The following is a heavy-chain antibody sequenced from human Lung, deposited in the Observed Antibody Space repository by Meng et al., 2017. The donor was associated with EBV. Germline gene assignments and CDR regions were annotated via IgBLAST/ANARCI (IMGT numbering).Heavy chain of an antibody. Sequence: VLLQESGPGLVKASGTLSLPCAVSGGSISSSNWWSWVRQPPGKGLEWIGKIYHSGITIYNPSLKSRVTMSVDNSKNQFSLKLNSMTAADTAVYYCARKDGSGMWYFDYWGQGTLVTVSS. CDR2: IYHSGIT. V-gene: IGHV4-4*02. D-gene: IGHD3-10*01. CDR3: ARKDGSGMWYFDY. J-gene: IGHJ4*02. CDR1: GGSISSSNW.